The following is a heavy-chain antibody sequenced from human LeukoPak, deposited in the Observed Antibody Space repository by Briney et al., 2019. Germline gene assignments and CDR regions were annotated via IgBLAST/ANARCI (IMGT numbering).Heavy chain of an antibody. CDR3: ARVLRYFDRYFDP. CDR2: INPNSGGT. D-gene: IGHD3-9*01. CDR1: GYTFTGYY. V-gene: IGHV1-2*02. J-gene: IGHJ5*02. Sequence: ASVKVSCKASGYTFTGYYMHWVRQAPGQGLEWMGWINPNSGGTNYAQKFQGRVTMTRDTSISTAYMELSRLRSDDTAAYYCARVLRYFDRYFDPWGQGTLVTVSS.